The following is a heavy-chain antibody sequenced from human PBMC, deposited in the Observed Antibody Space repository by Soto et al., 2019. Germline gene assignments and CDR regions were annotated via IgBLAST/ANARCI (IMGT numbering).Heavy chain of an antibody. CDR2: ISAYNGNT. CDR1: GYTFTSYG. Sequence: QVQLVQSGAEVKKPGASVKVSCKASGYTFTSYGISWVRQAPGQGLEWMGWISAYNGNTKYAQKLQGRVTMTTDTATSRAYMEVRSLRSDDTAVYYCARDLAVGLVDYWGQGTLVTVSS. J-gene: IGHJ4*02. CDR3: ARDLAVGLVDY. D-gene: IGHD6-19*01. V-gene: IGHV1-18*01.